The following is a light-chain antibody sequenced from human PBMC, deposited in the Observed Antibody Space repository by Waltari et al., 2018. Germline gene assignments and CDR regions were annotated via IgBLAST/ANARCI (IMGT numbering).Light chain of an antibody. Sequence: EIVLTQSPGTASLSPGERVTLSCRASQSVGSSSLAWYQQKPGQAPRLVIYRASRRATGIPYRFSGSGSGTDFSLTISRLEPEYFAVYYCQQHGTLPATFGQGTKVEIK. CDR2: RAS. J-gene: IGKJ1*01. V-gene: IGKV3-20*01. CDR1: QSVGSSS. CDR3: QQHGTLPAT.